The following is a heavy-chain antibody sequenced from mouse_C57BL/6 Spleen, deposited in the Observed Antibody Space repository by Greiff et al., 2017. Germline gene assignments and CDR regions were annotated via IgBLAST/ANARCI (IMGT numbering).Heavy chain of an antibody. D-gene: IGHD2-4*01. J-gene: IGHJ2*01. V-gene: IGHV1-42*01. CDR3: ARRGYDYDGEN. Sequence: VQLQQSGPELVKPGASVKISCKASGYSFTGYYMNWVKQSPEKSLEWIGEISPSTGGTTYNQKFKAKATLTVDKSSSTAYMQLKSLTSEDSAVYYCARRGYDYDGENWGQGTTLTVSS. CDR2: ISPSTGGT. CDR1: GYSFTGYY.